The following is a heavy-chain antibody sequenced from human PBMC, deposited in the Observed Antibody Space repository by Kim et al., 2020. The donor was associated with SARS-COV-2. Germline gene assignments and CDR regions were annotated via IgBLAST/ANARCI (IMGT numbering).Heavy chain of an antibody. CDR1: GGSISSSSYY. CDR3: ARLVLTTVITTYYYSYG. V-gene: IGHV4-39*01. CDR2: IYYSGST. Sequence: SETLSLTCTVSGGSISSSSYYWGWIRQPPGKGLEWIGSIYYSGSTYYNPSLKSRVTISVDTSKNQFSLKLSSVTAADTAVYYCARLVLTTVITTYYYSYG. D-gene: IGHD4-17*01. J-gene: IGHJ6*01.